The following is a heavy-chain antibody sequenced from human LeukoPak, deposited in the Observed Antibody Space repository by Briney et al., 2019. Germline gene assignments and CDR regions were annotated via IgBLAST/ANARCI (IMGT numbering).Heavy chain of an antibody. CDR3: ARISMRSFDY. CDR1: GFTFSNYW. J-gene: IGHJ4*02. V-gene: IGHV3-7*01. D-gene: IGHD3-22*01. CDR2: IKDDGREK. Sequence: GGSLRLSCAASGFTFSNYWMAWVRQAPGKGLEWVANIKDDGREKFYVDSVKGRFTISRDNAKNSLFLQMNSLRSEDTAMYFCARISMRSFDYWGQGTLVTVPS.